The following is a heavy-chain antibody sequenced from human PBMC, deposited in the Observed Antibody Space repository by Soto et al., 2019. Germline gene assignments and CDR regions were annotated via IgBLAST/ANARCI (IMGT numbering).Heavy chain of an antibody. J-gene: IGHJ6*04. D-gene: IGHD2-8*01. V-gene: IGHV4-39*02. CDR1: GGSISSGDYY. CDR3: ARIIHCTNGVCSPLSAMDV. Sequence: SETLSLTCTVSGGSISSGDYYWSWIRQPPGKGLEWIGSIYHSGSTYYNPSLKSRVTISVDTSKNHFSLKLSSVTAADTAVYYCARIIHCTNGVCSPLSAMDVWGKGPTVTVPS. CDR2: IYHSGST.